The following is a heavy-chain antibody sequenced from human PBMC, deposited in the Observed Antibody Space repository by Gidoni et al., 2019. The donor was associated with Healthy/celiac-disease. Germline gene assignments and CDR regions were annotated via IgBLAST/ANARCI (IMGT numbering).Heavy chain of an antibody. D-gene: IGHD2-21*01. CDR3: ARRVRIAYDAFDI. V-gene: IGHV4-39*01. J-gene: IGHJ3*02. CDR1: GGSLRSSSYY. Sequence: QLQLQESGPGLVKPSETLSLTCTVSGGSLRSSSYYWGWIRQPPGKGLEWIGSIYYSGSTYYNPSLKSRVTISVDTSKNQFSLKLSSVTAADTAVYYCARRVRIAYDAFDIWGQGTMVTVSS. CDR2: IYYSGST.